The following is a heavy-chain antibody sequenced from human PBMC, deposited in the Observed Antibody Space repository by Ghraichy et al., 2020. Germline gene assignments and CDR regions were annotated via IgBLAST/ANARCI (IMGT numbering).Heavy chain of an antibody. D-gene: IGHD6-6*01. CDR3: ARDRLEYSSSSGLDY. CDR2: INYNGGST. Sequence: GGSLRLSCAASGFTFSSYVMHWVRQAPGKGLEYVSAINYNGGSTYYADSVKGRFTISRDNSKNTLYLQMGSLRAEDMAVYYCARDRLEYSSSSGLDYWGQGTLVTVSS. J-gene: IGHJ4*02. CDR1: GFTFSSYV. V-gene: IGHV3-64*02.